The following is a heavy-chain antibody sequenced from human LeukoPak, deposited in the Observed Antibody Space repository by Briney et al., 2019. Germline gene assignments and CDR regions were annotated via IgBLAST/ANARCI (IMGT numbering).Heavy chain of an antibody. Sequence: PSETLSLTCTVSGGSISSYYWSWIRQPPGKGLEWIGYIYYSGSTNYNPSLKSRVTISVDTSKNQFSLKLSSVTAADTAVYYCAVTQAAAGTEWWLDPWGQGTLVTVSS. CDR1: GGSISSYY. J-gene: IGHJ5*02. CDR3: AVTQAAAGTEWWLDP. D-gene: IGHD6-13*01. V-gene: IGHV4-59*01. CDR2: IYYSGST.